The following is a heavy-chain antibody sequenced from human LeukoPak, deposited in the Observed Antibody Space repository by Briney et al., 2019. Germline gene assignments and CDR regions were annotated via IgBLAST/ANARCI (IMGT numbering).Heavy chain of an antibody. Sequence: GRSLRLSCAASGFTFDGYAMHWVRQAPGKGLEWVSLISGDGTYTYYADSVKGRFTISRDNSKNSLYLQMNSLRTEDTALYYCVKDNFCPECAFDIWGQGTRVTASS. CDR2: ISGDGTYT. V-gene: IGHV3-43*02. CDR1: GFTFDGYA. D-gene: IGHD3-3*01. CDR3: VKDNFCPECAFDI. J-gene: IGHJ3*02.